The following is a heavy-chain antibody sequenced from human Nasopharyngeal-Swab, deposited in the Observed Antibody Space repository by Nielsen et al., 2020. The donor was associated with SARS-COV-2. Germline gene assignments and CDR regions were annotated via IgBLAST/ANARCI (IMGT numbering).Heavy chain of an antibody. CDR2: ISSSSSYT. CDR1: GFTFSDYY. D-gene: IGHD3-10*01. V-gene: IGHV3-11*05. CDR3: ARGSIRGIIISDFDY. Sequence: GESLKISCAASGFTFSDYYMSWIRQAPGKGLEWVSYISSSSSYTNYADSVKGRFTISRDNAKNSLYLQMSSLRADDTAVYYCARGSIRGIIISDFDYWGQGTLVTVSS. J-gene: IGHJ4*02.